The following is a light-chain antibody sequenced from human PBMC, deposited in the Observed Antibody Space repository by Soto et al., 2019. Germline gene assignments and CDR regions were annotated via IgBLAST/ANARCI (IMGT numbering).Light chain of an antibody. CDR3: QQRSNWPRYT. CDR2: DTS. Sequence: EIVLTQSPVTLSLSPGERAALSCRASQSVSSYLAWYQQKPGQAPRLLIYDTSNRASGIPARFGGSGSGTDFTLTISSLEPEDFAVYYCQQRSNWPRYTFGQGTKLEIK. J-gene: IGKJ2*01. CDR1: QSVSSY. V-gene: IGKV3-11*01.